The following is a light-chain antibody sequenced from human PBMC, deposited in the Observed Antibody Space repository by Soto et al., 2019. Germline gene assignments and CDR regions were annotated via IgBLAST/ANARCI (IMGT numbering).Light chain of an antibody. CDR2: KAS. J-gene: IGKJ1*01. CDR3: QHYSFYSRT. CDR1: QTIDTW. V-gene: IGKV1-5*03. Sequence: DIQMTQSPSTLSASIGDGVTITCRASQTIDTWLAWYHQKPGKAPKLLIYKASSLQTGVPSRFSGSGSGTDFTLTISSLQPDDFATYYFQHYSFYSRTFGQGTKVEVK.